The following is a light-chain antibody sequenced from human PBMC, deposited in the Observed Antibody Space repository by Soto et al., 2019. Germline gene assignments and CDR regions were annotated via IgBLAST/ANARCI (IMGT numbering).Light chain of an antibody. J-gene: IGLJ3*02. CDR3: AGWDDSLNGHWV. V-gene: IGLV1-44*01. CDR1: SSNIGSNT. CDR2: SNN. Sequence: QSVLTQPPSASGTPGQRVTISCFGSSSNIGSNTVNWYQQRPGTAPKLLIYSNNQRPSGVPDRFTGSKSGTSASLAISGLQSEDEADYYCAGWDDSLNGHWVFGGGTKLTVL.